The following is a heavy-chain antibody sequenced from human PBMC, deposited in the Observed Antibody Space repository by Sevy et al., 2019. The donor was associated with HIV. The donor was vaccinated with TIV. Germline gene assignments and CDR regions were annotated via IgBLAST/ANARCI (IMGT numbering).Heavy chain of an antibody. J-gene: IGHJ4*02. CDR2: TRNKADVYTT. Sequence: GGSLRLSCAASGFTFSDHYMEWVRQAPGKGLEGVGRTRNKADVYTTEYAASVKGRFTISRDESKTSLYVQMNSLKAKDTAVAYCATQAGIAAAVRVFDYWGQGTLVTVSS. CDR1: GFTFSDHY. V-gene: IGHV3-72*01. D-gene: IGHD6-25*01. CDR3: ATQAGIAAAVRVFDY.